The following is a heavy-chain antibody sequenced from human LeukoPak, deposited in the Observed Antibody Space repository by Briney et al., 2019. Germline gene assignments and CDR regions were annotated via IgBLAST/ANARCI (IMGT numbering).Heavy chain of an antibody. V-gene: IGHV1-69*04. D-gene: IGHD5-24*01. CDR2: IIPILGIA. CDR3: AREGDRDGYNPFDY. J-gene: IGHJ4*02. Sequence: SVKVSCKASGGTFSSYAISWVRQAPGQGLEWMGRIIPILGIANYAQKFQGRVTITADKSTSTAYMELSSLRSEDTAVYYCAREGDRDGYNPFDYWGQGTLVTVSS. CDR1: GGTFSSYA.